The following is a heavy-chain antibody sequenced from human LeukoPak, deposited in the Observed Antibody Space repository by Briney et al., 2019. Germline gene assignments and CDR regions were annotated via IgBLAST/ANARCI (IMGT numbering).Heavy chain of an antibody. CDR1: GGSISSYY. D-gene: IGHD5-12*01. V-gene: IGHV4-39*07. CDR2: IYYTGST. Sequence: SETLSPTCTVSGGSISSYYWGWIRQPPGKGLECIGIIYYTGSTNYNPSLKSRVTISVDTSKNQFSLKVSSVTAADTAVYYCARVEDSGYDYRGWFDPWGQGTLVTVSS. J-gene: IGHJ5*02. CDR3: ARVEDSGYDYRGWFDP.